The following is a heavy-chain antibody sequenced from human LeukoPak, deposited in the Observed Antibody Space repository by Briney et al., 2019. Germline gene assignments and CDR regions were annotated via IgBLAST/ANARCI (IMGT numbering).Heavy chain of an antibody. D-gene: IGHD2-2*02. V-gene: IGHV4-59*01. CDR1: GGSISSYY. CDR2: IYYSGST. Sequence: NSSETLSLTCTVSGGSISSYYWSWIRQPPGKGLEWIGYIYYSGSTNYNPSLKSRVTISVDTSKNQFSLKLSSVTAADTAVYYCARAGSSTSCHRDWGQGTLVTVSS. CDR3: ARAGSSTSCHRD. J-gene: IGHJ4*02.